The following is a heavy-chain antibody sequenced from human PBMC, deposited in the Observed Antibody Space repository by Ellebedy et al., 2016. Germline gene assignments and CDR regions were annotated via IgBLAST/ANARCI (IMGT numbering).Heavy chain of an antibody. D-gene: IGHD6-19*01. CDR3: AKDLYDSGWYNYFDP. CDR1: GFSFSGHG. J-gene: IGHJ5*02. V-gene: IGHV3-30*18. CDR2: ISYDGTAK. Sequence: GGSLRLSXAASGFSFSGHGMHWVRQAPGKGLEWVAMISYDGTAKYYVDSVKGRFSISRDTSKNTVYLQMNSLRAEDTAMYYCAKDLYDSGWYNYFDPWGQGTLVTVSS.